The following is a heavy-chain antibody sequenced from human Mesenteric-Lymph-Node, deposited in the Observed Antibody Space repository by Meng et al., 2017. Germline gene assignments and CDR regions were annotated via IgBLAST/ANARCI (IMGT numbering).Heavy chain of an antibody. V-gene: IGHV3-15*01. CDR2: IKSKADGGTT. Sequence: GGSLRLSCAASGFTFSDAWMSWVRQAPGKGLEWVGHIKSKADGGTTDYTAPVKGRFTISRDDAKNMLYLQMNSLKTEDTAVYYCTDGYYFGSGTSDFWGQGARVTVSS. D-gene: IGHD3-10*01. J-gene: IGHJ4*02. CDR3: TDGYYFGSGTSDF. CDR1: GFTFSDAW.